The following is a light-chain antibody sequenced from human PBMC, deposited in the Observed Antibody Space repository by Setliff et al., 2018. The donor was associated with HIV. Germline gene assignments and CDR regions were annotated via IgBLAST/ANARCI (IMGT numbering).Light chain of an antibody. CDR2: EVS. J-gene: IGLJ3*02. Sequence: QSVLTQPASVSGSPGQSITIPCTGTSSDVGSYNYVSWYQQHPGKAPKLMVYEVSNRPSGVSNRFSGSKSGNTASLTISGLQAEDEGDYYCSSYTSSSTWVFGGGTKVTVL. CDR3: SSYTSSSTWV. CDR1: SSDVGSYNY. V-gene: IGLV2-14*01.